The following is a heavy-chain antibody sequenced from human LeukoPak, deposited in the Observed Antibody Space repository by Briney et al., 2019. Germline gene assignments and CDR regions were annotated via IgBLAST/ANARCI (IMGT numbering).Heavy chain of an antibody. CDR2: IYSGGST. D-gene: IGHD3-10*01. CDR1: GFTVSSNY. V-gene: IGHV3-53*01. J-gene: IGHJ4*02. Sequence: QPGGTLRLSCAASGFTVSSNYMSWVRQAPGKGLEWVSVIYSGGSTYYADSVKGRFTISRDNSKNTLYLQMNSLRAEDTAVYYCATDYYGSGSFDYWGQGTLGPVSS. CDR3: ATDYYGSGSFDY.